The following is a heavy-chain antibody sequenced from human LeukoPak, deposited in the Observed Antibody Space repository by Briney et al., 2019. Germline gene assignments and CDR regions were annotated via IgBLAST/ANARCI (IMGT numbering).Heavy chain of an antibody. CDR2: MNPNSGNT. Sequence: RASVKVSCKASGYTFTSYDINWVRQATGQGLEWMGWMNPNSGNTGYAQKFQGRVTITRNTSISTAYMELSSLRAEDTAVYYCARDGGIAVAGDAFDIWGQGTMVTVSS. D-gene: IGHD6-19*01. CDR3: ARDGGIAVAGDAFDI. CDR1: GYTFTSYD. V-gene: IGHV1-8*03. J-gene: IGHJ3*02.